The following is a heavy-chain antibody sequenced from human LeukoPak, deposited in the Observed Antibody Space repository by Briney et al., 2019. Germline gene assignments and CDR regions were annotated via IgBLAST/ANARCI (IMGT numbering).Heavy chain of an antibody. CDR1: GGSISSSNW. D-gene: IGHD6-19*01. CDR3: ARGRGGWPPDY. J-gene: IGHJ4*02. CDR2: INHSGST. Sequence: SGTLSLTCAVSGGSISSSNWWSWIRQPPGKGLEWIGEINHSGSTNYNPSLKSRVTISVDTSKNQFSLKLSSVTAADTAVYYCARGRGGWPPDYWGQGTLVTVSS. V-gene: IGHV4-4*02.